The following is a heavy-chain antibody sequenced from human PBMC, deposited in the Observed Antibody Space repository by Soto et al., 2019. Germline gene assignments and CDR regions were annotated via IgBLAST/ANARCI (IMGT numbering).Heavy chain of an antibody. CDR3: ARGGRSSSWYFDD. D-gene: IGHD6-6*01. Sequence: SVKVSCKASGGTFSSYAISWVRQAPGQGLEWMGGIIPIFGTANYAQKFQGRVTITADESTSTAYMELSSLRSEDTAVYYCARGGRSSSWYFDDWGQGSLVIVSS. J-gene: IGHJ4*02. V-gene: IGHV1-69*13. CDR1: GGTFSSYA. CDR2: IIPIFGTA.